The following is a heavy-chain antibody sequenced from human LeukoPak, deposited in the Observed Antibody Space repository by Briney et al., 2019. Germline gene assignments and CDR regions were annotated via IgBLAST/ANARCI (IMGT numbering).Heavy chain of an antibody. CDR1: GFTFGSFG. Sequence: GGSLSLSCAAPGFTFGSFGMPWVRQAPGRGLGWGAVISYDGSNKYYADSVKGRFTISRDNSKNTLYLQMNSLRAEDTAVYYCARRPGYCSSTSCQNFDYWGQGTLVTVSS. CDR2: ISYDGSNK. CDR3: ARRPGYCSSTSCQNFDY. J-gene: IGHJ4*02. V-gene: IGHV3-30*03. D-gene: IGHD2-2*01.